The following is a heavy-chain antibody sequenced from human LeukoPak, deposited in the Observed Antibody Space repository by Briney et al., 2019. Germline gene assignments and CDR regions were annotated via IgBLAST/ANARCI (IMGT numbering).Heavy chain of an antibody. CDR3: ARGPDHGGFDH. CDR2: INPTTGDT. Sequence: ASVKVSCKGSGYTFTDYFMHWVRQAPGQGLEWMAWINPTTGDTSYEQKFQGRVTLARDTSISTVYMELSRLTFDDTAVYYCARGPDHGGFDHWGQGTLVIVSS. J-gene: IGHJ4*02. V-gene: IGHV1-2*02. CDR1: GYTFTDYF. D-gene: IGHD3-16*01.